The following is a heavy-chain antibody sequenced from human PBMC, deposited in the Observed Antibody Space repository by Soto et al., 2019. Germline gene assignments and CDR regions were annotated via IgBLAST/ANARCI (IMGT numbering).Heavy chain of an antibody. D-gene: IGHD6-13*01. CDR1: GFTFSSCG. CDR3: VTTIAAAHIDY. J-gene: IGHJ4*02. Sequence: LILSCAASGFTFSSCGMHWVRQAPGKGLEWVAVISYDGSNKYYADSVKGRFTISRDNSKNTLYLQMNSLRAEDTAVYYCVTTIAAAHIDYWGQGTLVTVSS. V-gene: IGHV3-30*03. CDR2: ISYDGSNK.